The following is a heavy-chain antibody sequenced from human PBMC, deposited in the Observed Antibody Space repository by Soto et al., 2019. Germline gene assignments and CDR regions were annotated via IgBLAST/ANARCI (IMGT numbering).Heavy chain of an antibody. J-gene: IGHJ6*02. CDR1: GFTFSNYD. Sequence: EVQVVESGGGLVQPGGSLRLSCAASGFTFSNYDMHWVRQVTGKGLEWVSGITTAGDTYYPDSVKGRFTISREKAKNSLYLQMNSLSAGDTAVYYCARELHGRSYGMDVWGQGTTVTVSS. CDR2: ITTAGDT. CDR3: ARELHGRSYGMDV. V-gene: IGHV3-13*01.